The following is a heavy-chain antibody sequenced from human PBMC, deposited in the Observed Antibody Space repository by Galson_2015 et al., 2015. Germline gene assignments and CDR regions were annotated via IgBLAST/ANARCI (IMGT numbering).Heavy chain of an antibody. J-gene: IGHJ4*02. CDR3: AKDLQGGWYSSSCDH. V-gene: IGHV3-33*06. D-gene: IGHD6-13*01. CDR2: IWFDGSKK. CDR1: GFTFSSYA. Sequence: SLRLSCAASGFTFSSYAMHWVRQAPGKGLEWVAIIWFDGSKKYYADSVKGRFTISRDDSENTVFLQIDNFRGEDSAVYYCAKDLQGGWYSSSCDHWGQGTLVAVSS.